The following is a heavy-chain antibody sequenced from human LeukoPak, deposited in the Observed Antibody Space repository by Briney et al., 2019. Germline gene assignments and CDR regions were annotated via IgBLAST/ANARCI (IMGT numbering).Heavy chain of an antibody. D-gene: IGHD3-22*01. J-gene: IGHJ4*02. Sequence: GGSLRLSCAAFGFTFDDYAMHWVRQAPGKGLEWVSGISWNSGTIGYADSVKGRFTISRDNAQNSLYMQMNSLRADDTALYYCAKDGTRDYDSSGYYDYWGQGALVTVSS. CDR1: GFTFDDYA. V-gene: IGHV3-9*01. CDR3: AKDGTRDYDSSGYYDY. CDR2: ISWNSGTI.